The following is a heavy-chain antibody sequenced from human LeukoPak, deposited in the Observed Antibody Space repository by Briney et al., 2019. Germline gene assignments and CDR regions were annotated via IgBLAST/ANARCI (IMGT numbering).Heavy chain of an antibody. CDR3: ASRYYYDSSGYYTILFDYFDY. V-gene: IGHV4-34*01. CDR1: GGSSSGYY. CDR2: INHSGST. D-gene: IGHD3-22*01. Sequence: PSETLSLTCAVYGGSSSGYYWSWIRQPPGKGLEWIGEINHSGSTNYNPSLKSRVTISVDTSKNQFSLKLSSVTAADTAVYYCASRYYYDSSGYYTILFDYFDYWGQGTLVTVSS. J-gene: IGHJ4*02.